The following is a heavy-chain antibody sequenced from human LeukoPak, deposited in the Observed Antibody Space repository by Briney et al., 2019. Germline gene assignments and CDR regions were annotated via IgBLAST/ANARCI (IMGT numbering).Heavy chain of an antibody. V-gene: IGHV4-39*01. Sequence: PSETLSLTCTVSGDSISSSGYYWGWIRQPTGKGLEWIGNINYSGYTYYNPSLKSRVSISVDTSKNQFSLKLSSVTAADTAVYCCARRSGGSKYFDFWGQGTLVTVSS. D-gene: IGHD3-16*01. CDR2: INYSGYT. J-gene: IGHJ4*02. CDR1: GDSISSSGYY. CDR3: ARRSGGSKYFDF.